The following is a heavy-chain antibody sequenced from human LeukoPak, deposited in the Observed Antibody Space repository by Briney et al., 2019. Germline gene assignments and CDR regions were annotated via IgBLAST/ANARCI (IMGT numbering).Heavy chain of an antibody. Sequence: AALKLSCKASGYTFTSYGISWVRQAPGQGLEWMGWISAYNGNTNYAQKLQGRVTMTTDTSTSTAYMELRSLRSDDTAVYYCARGDCSSTSCYGGLDYWGQGTLVTVSS. D-gene: IGHD2-2*01. V-gene: IGHV1-18*04. CDR2: ISAYNGNT. CDR1: GYTFTSYG. J-gene: IGHJ4*02. CDR3: ARGDCSSTSCYGGLDY.